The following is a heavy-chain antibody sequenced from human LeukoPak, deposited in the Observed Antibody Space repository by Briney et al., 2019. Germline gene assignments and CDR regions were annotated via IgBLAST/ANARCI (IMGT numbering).Heavy chain of an antibody. Sequence: SETLSLTCTVSGYSISSGYYWGWIRQPPGKGLEWIGSIYHSGSTYYNPSLKSRVTISVDTSKNQFSLKLSSVTAADTAVYYCARGPRDCSGGSCYYYYYGMDVWGQGTTVTVSS. D-gene: IGHD2-15*01. CDR3: ARGPRDCSGGSCYYYYYGMDV. J-gene: IGHJ6*02. CDR2: IYHSGST. CDR1: GYSISSGYY. V-gene: IGHV4-38-2*02.